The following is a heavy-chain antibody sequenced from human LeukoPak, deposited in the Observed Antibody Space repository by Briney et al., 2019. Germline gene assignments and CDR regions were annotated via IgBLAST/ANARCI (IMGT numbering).Heavy chain of an antibody. D-gene: IGHD3-10*01. J-gene: IGHJ4*02. V-gene: IGHV4-59*01. CDR3: ARAARGWYFDH. Sequence: SETLSLTCTVSGGSISSYYWSWIRQPPGKGLEWIGYINYSGSTNYNPSLKSRVTISVDTSKNQFSLNLTSVTAADAAVYYCARAARGWYFDHWGQGTLVTVSS. CDR1: GGSISSYY. CDR2: INYSGST.